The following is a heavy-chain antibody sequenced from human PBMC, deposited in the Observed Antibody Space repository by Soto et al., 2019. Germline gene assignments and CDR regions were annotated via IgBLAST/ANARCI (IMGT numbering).Heavy chain of an antibody. CDR3: ARLSHIFPVETYYYHSMDV. Sequence: PSETLALACGVSGGSVDNYHWSWVRRPPGKGLEWVGYIHSSGYTNYNPSLRSRLTLSVDTSKNQFSLTVSPVTAADTAVYYCARLSHIFPVETYYYHSMDVWGQGVTVTVSS. J-gene: IGHJ6*01. CDR2: IHSSGYT. V-gene: IGHV4-59*02. D-gene: IGHD3-9*01. CDR1: GGSVDNYH.